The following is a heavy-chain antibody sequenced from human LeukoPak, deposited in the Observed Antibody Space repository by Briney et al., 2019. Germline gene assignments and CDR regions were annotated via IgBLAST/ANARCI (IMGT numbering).Heavy chain of an antibody. CDR1: GFTSGIYA. CDR2: FSGGGDS. J-gene: IGHJ4*02. Sequence: GGSLRLSCAASGFTSGIYAVSWVRQAPGKGLEWVSTFSGGGDSYYADSVKGRFTISRDNSKKILYLQMNSLRAEDTAVYYCGKEVERHFDLKYWGQGTLVTVSS. CDR3: GKEVERHFDLKY. V-gene: IGHV3-23*01.